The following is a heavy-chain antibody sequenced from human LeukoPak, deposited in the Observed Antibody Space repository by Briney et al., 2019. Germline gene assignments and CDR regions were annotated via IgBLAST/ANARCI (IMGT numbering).Heavy chain of an antibody. CDR2: IYSGGST. V-gene: IGHV3-66*01. CDR3: ARGISRVYLDY. Sequence: GGSLRLSCTASGFTVSSNYMSWVRQAPGKGLEWVSVIYSGGSTYYADSVKGRFTISRDNSKNTLYLQMNSLRAEDTAVYYCARGISRVYLDYWGQGTLVTVSS. CDR1: GFTVSSNY. J-gene: IGHJ4*02. D-gene: IGHD5/OR15-5a*01.